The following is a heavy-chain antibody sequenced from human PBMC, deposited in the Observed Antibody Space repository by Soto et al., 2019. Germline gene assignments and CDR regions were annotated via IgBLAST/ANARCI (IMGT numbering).Heavy chain of an antibody. V-gene: IGHV3-30*18. D-gene: IGHD5-18*01. J-gene: IGHJ6*02. Sequence: GGSLRLSCAASRFTFSGYGMHWVHQAPGKGLEWVAVISYDGSNKYYADSVKGRFTISRDNSKNTLYLQMNSLRAEDTAVYYCAKDLGQLCDGMDVWGQGTTVTVSS. CDR3: AKDLGQLCDGMDV. CDR1: RFTFSGYG. CDR2: ISYDGSNK.